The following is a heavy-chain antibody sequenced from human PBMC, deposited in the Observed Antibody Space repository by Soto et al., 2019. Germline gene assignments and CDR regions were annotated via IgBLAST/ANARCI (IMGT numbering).Heavy chain of an antibody. Sequence: GSLRLSCAASGFTFSSYAMSWVRQAPGKGLEWVSAISGSGGSTYYADSVKGRFTISRDNSKNTLYLQMNSLRAEDTAVYYCAKARAIVVAGTTVDYWGQGTLVTVSS. J-gene: IGHJ4*02. CDR2: ISGSGGST. CDR3: AKARAIVVAGTTVDY. D-gene: IGHD6-19*01. CDR1: GFTFSSYA. V-gene: IGHV3-23*01.